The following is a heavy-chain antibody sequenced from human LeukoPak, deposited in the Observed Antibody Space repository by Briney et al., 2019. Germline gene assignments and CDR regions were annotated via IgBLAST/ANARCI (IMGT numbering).Heavy chain of an antibody. J-gene: IGHJ6*03. CDR2: IIPIFGTA. CDR1: GYTFTSYA. D-gene: IGHD2-2*01. Sequence: SVKVSCKASGYTFTSYAMNWVRQAPGQGLEWMGGIIPIFGTANYAQKFQGRVTITTDESTSTAYMELSSLRSEDTAVYYCARVVPAANPHYYYYYMDVWGKGTTVTVSS. CDR3: ARVVPAANPHYYYYYMDV. V-gene: IGHV1-69*05.